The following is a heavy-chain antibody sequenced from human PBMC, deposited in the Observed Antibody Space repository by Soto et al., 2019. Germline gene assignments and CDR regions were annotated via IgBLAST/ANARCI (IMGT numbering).Heavy chain of an antibody. V-gene: IGHV4-59*01. CDR1: GGSISSYY. CDR3: ARGVGSSPPQY. Sequence: SETLSLTCTVSGGSISSYYWIWIRQPPGKGLEWIGYIYYSGSTNYNPSLKSRVTISVDTSKNQFSLKLSSVTAADTAVYYCARGVGSSPPQYWGRGTLVTVSS. CDR2: IYYSGST. J-gene: IGHJ4*02. D-gene: IGHD1-26*01.